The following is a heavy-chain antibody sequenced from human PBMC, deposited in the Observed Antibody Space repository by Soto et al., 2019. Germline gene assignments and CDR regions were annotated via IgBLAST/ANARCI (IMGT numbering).Heavy chain of an antibody. CDR3: ARGIVYYDFWSGYRNWFDP. J-gene: IGHJ5*02. Sequence: QVQLQESGPGLVKPSGTLSLTCAVSGGSISSSNWWSWVRQPPGKGLEWIGEIYHSGSTNYNPSLKSRVTISVDKSKNQFSLKLSSVTAADTAVYYCARGIVYYDFWSGYRNWFDPWGQGTLVTVSS. CDR1: GGSISSSNW. CDR2: IYHSGST. D-gene: IGHD3-3*01. V-gene: IGHV4-4*02.